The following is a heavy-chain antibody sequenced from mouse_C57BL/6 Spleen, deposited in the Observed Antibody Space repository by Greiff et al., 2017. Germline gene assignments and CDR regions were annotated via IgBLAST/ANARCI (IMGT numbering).Heavy chain of an antibody. CDR3: ARLTTTYGKGDY. CDR2: IDPSDSYT. Sequence: QVQLQQPGAELVRPGTSVTLSCKASGYTFTSYWMHWVKQRPGQGLEWIGVIDPSDSYTNYNQTFKGKATLTVDTSSSTAYMQLSSLTSEDSAVYYCARLTTTYGKGDYWGQGTTLTVSS. CDR1: GYTFTSYW. D-gene: IGHD1-1*01. V-gene: IGHV1-59*01. J-gene: IGHJ2*01.